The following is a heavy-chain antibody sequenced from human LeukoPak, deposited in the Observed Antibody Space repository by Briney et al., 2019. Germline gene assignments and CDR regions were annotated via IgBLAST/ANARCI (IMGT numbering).Heavy chain of an antibody. CDR3: AKYGARIYCGADCLFDY. CDR1: GFTFSSYA. Sequence: PGGSLRLSCAASGFTFSSYAMSWVRQAPGKGLEWVSAISGSGGSTYYADSVKGRFTISRDNSKHTLYLQMNSLRAEDTAVYYCAKYGARIYCGADCLFDYWGQGSLVTVSS. D-gene: IGHD2-21*02. V-gene: IGHV3-23*01. J-gene: IGHJ4*02. CDR2: ISGSGGST.